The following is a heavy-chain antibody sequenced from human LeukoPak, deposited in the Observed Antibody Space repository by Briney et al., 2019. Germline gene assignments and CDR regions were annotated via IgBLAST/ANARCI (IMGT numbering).Heavy chain of an antibody. CDR3: ARQLFRLRYFDWLSPHGAFDI. D-gene: IGHD3-9*01. CDR1: GGSISSSSYY. J-gene: IGHJ3*02. V-gene: IGHV4-39*01. Sequence: PSETLSLTCTVSGGSISSSSYYWGWIRQPPGKGLEWVGSIYYSGSTYYNPSLKSRVTISVDTSKNQFSLKLSSVTAADTAVYYCARQLFRLRYFDWLSPHGAFDIWGQGTMVTVSS. CDR2: IYYSGST.